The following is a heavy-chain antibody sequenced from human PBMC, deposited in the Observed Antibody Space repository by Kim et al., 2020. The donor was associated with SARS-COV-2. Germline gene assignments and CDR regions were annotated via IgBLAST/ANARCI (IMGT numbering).Heavy chain of an antibody. D-gene: IGHD3-10*02. CDR3: GRCMLGGAVDF. V-gene: IGHV3-7*03. CDR1: GFSFSNYW. CDR2: MKHDGSEE. J-gene: IGHJ4*02. Sequence: GGSLRLSCSASGFSFSNYWMSWVRQTPGKGLEWVAYMKHDGSEEYYVGSMGGRFTISRDNAKNSLFLQMNSLRAEDTAVYYCGRCMLGGAVDFWGRGTLVTVSS.